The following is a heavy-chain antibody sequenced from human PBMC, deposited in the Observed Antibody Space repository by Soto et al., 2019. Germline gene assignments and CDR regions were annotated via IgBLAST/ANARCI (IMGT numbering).Heavy chain of an antibody. CDR3: APRGTQGRWLEFADY. V-gene: IGHV1-69*01. Sequence: QVQLLQSGAEVKRPGSSVKVSCEASGGTFSSLGFTWVRQAPGQGLEWMGGIIPISGRTTFAQKFQGRVTITADESTRATYMELTTLTSDATAMYYCAPRGTQGRWLEFADYWGQGTLVTVSS. CDR1: GGTFSSLG. D-gene: IGHD5-12*01. J-gene: IGHJ4*02. CDR2: IIPISGRT.